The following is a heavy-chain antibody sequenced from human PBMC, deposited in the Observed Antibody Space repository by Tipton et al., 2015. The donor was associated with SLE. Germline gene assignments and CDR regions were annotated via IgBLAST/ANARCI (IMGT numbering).Heavy chain of an antibody. CDR2: IYPGDPDT. V-gene: IGHV5-51*03. J-gene: IGHJ4*02. Sequence: QLVQSGAEVKKPGESLKISCKGSGYSFTSYWIGWVRQMPGKGLEWMGIIYPGDPDTRYSPSFQGQVTISADKSISTAYLQWSSLKASDTAMYYCAISFYDFWSPTGFLDYWGQGTLVTVSS. D-gene: IGHD3-3*01. CDR3: AISFYDFWSPTGFLDY. CDR1: GYSFTSYW.